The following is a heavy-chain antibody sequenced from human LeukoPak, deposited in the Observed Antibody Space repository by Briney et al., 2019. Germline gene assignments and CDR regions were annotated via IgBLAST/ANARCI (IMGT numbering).Heavy chain of an antibody. Sequence: ASVKVSCKASGYTFTGYYMHRVRQAPGQGLEWMGWINPNSGGTNYAQKFQGRVTMTRDTSISTAYMELSRLRSDDTAVYYCARVSLFFGVVPFDYWGQGTLVTVSS. CDR2: INPNSGGT. V-gene: IGHV1-2*02. CDR3: ARVSLFFGVVPFDY. J-gene: IGHJ4*02. D-gene: IGHD3-3*01. CDR1: GYTFTGYY.